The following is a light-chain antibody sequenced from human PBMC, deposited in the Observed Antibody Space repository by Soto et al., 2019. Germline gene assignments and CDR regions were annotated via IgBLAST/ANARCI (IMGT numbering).Light chain of an antibody. CDR2: EVS. V-gene: IGLV2-14*01. Sequence: QSALTQPDSVSGSPGQSITISCTGTSSDVGAYTSVSWYRQHPGKAPKLMIYEVSNRPSGVSNRFSGSKSANTASLTISGLQADDEAHYYCTSYTSDNRSYVFGTGTKVTVL. CDR3: TSYTSDNRSYV. J-gene: IGLJ1*01. CDR1: SSDVGAYTS.